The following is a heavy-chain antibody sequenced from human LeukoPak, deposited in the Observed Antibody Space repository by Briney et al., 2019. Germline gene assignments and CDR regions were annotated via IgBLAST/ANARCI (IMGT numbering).Heavy chain of an antibody. CDR1: GYTFTSYD. J-gene: IGHJ6*03. CDR2: MNPNSGNT. Sequence: ASVKVSCKASGYTFTSYDISWVRQATGQGLEWMGWMNPNSGNTGYAQKFQGRLTMTRNTSISTAYMELSSLRSEDTAVYYCAIRYGSGEKYYYYYYMDVWGKATTVTVSS. CDR3: AIRYGSGEKYYYYYYMDV. D-gene: IGHD3-10*01. V-gene: IGHV1-8*01.